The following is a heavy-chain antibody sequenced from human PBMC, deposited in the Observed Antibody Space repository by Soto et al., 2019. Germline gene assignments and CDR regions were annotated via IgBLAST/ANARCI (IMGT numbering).Heavy chain of an antibody. Sequence: QVQLVQSGAEVKKPGASVKVSCKASGYTFTSYGISWLRQAPGQGLEWRGWISAYNGKTNYAQKLQGRVTKTTETSPSTASMELRSLRSDGTAVYYCARDGPHYFNWFDPWGQGTLVTVSS. D-gene: IGHD1-26*01. CDR2: ISAYNGKT. V-gene: IGHV1-18*01. CDR3: ARDGPHYFNWFDP. J-gene: IGHJ5*02. CDR1: GYTFTSYG.